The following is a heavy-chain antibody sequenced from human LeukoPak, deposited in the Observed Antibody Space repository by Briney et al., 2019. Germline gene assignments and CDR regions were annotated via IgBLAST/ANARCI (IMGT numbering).Heavy chain of an antibody. D-gene: IGHD3-9*01. CDR1: GGSISSSSYY. CDR2: IYYSGSS. J-gene: IGHJ4*02. Sequence: PSETLSLTCTVSGGSISSSSYYWGWLRQPPGKGLEWIGSIYYSGSSYYNPSLKSRVTISVDTSKNQFSLKLSSVTAADTAVYYCASYDTFDYWGQGTLVTVSS. CDR3: ASYDTFDY. V-gene: IGHV4-39*01.